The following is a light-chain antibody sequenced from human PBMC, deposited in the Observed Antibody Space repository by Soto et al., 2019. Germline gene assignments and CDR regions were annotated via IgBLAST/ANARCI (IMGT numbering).Light chain of an antibody. CDR3: QQYDTSPLT. J-gene: IGKJ4*01. CDR2: GAF. CDR1: QSISSNY. V-gene: IGKV3-20*01. Sequence: EVVLTQSPGTLSLSPGERATLSCRASQSISSNYLAWYQQKPGRAPRLLIFGAFNRAPGVPDRFSGSASGTDVALTISGLEPEDFAVYYCQQYDTSPLTFGGGTKV.